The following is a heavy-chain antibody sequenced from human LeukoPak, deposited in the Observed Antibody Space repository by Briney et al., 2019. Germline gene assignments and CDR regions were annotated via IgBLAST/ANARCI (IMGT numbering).Heavy chain of an antibody. CDR1: GFTFSNYG. V-gene: IGHV3-21*01. D-gene: IGHD6-6*01. CDR2: ISSTSSYI. J-gene: IGHJ3*02. Sequence: PGGSLRLSCAASGFTFSNYGMNWVRQTPDKGLEWVASISSTSSYIYYTDSVRGRFTISRDNTKNSLYLQMNSLRAEDTAVYYCARGPSIAARYDAFDIWGQGTMVTVSS. CDR3: ARGPSIAARYDAFDI.